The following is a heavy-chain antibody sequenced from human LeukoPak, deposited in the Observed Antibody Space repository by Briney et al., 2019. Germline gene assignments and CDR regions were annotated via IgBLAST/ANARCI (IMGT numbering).Heavy chain of an antibody. CDR1: GLYVINNY. CDR2: ISGSGGST. CDR3: AKDKWDRGYYDSSGYDAFDI. J-gene: IGHJ3*02. V-gene: IGHV3-23*01. D-gene: IGHD3-22*01. Sequence: GGSLRLSCAVSGLYVINNYMSWVRQAPGKGLEWVSAISGSGGSTYYADSVKGRFTISRDNSKNTLYLQMNSLRAEDTAVYYCAKDKWDRGYYDSSGYDAFDIWGQGTMVTVSS.